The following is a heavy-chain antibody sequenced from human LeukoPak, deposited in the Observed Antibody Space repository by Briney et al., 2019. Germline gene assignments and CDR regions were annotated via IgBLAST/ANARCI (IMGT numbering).Heavy chain of an antibody. CDR3: ARSGRLGYCSGGSCFRWDY. CDR2: IYPDDSDT. V-gene: IGHV5-51*01. D-gene: IGHD2-15*01. Sequence: GESLKISCKVSGYSFTNYWIGWVRPMPGKGLEWMGIIYPDDSDTKYSPSFQGQVTISADKSISTAYLQWSSLKASDTAMYYCARSGRLGYCSGGSCFRWDYWGQGTLVTVSS. J-gene: IGHJ4*02. CDR1: GYSFTNYW.